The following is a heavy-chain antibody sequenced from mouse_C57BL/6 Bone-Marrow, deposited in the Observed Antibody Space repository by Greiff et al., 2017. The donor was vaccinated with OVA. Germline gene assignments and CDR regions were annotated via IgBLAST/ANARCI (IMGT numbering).Heavy chain of an antibody. CDR1: GYTFTSYG. CDR3: AREVITTVEGFAY. J-gene: IGHJ3*01. D-gene: IGHD1-1*01. CDR2: IYPRSGNT. Sequence: QVQLQQSGAELARPGASVKLSCKASGYTFTSYGISWVKQRTGQGLEWIGEIYPRSGNTYYNEKFKGKATLTADKSSSTAYMELRSLTSEDSAVYFCAREVITTVEGFAYWGQGTLVTVSA. V-gene: IGHV1-81*01.